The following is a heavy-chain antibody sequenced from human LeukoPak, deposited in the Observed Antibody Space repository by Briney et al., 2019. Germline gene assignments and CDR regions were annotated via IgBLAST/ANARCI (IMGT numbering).Heavy chain of an antibody. J-gene: IGHJ4*02. Sequence: SETLSLTCTVSGGSISSGSYYWSWIRQPAGKGLEWIGRIYTSGSTNYNPSLKSRVTISVDTSKNQFSLKLSSVTAADTAVYYCARDRVFIGSSWNFDYWGQGTLVTVSS. CDR3: ARDRVFIGSSWNFDY. CDR2: IYTSGST. D-gene: IGHD6-13*01. V-gene: IGHV4-61*02. CDR1: GGSISSGSYY.